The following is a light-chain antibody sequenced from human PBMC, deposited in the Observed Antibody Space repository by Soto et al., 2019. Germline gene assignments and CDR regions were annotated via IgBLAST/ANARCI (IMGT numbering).Light chain of an antibody. Sequence: QSVLTQPASVSGSPGQSITISCTGTSSDVGGYNYVSWYQQYPGKAPKLMIYDVSNRPSEVSNRFSGSKSDNTASLIISGLQAEDEADYYCSSYTSSITLVFGGGTKLTVL. CDR1: SSDVGGYNY. CDR2: DVS. V-gene: IGLV2-14*01. CDR3: SSYTSSITLV. J-gene: IGLJ2*01.